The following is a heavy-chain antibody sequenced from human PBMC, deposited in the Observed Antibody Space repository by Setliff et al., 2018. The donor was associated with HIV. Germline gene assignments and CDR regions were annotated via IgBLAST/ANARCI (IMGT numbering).Heavy chain of an antibody. CDR3: ARVGEMATIGYSYYYMDF. D-gene: IGHD5-12*01. Sequence: ASVNVSCKASGYTFTNYGFRWVRQTPGQGLEWMGWISAYNGDTYYAQKFQGRVTITADESTSTVYMELTSLRFEDTAVYYCARVGEMATIGYSYYYMDFWGKGTTVTVSS. CDR2: ISAYNGDT. V-gene: IGHV1-18*01. J-gene: IGHJ6*03. CDR1: GYTFTNYG.